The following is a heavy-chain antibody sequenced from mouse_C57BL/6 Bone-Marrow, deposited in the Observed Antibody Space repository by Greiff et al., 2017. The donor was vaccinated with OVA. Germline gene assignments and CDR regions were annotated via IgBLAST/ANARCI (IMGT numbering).Heavy chain of an antibody. CDR2: IYWDDDK. D-gene: IGHD2-4*01. V-gene: IGHV8-12*01. Sequence: QVTLKESGPGILQPSQTLSLTCSFSGFSLSTSGMGVSWIRQPSGKGLEWLAHIYWDDDKRYNPFLRSRPTISKDTSRSQVFHKITSVDTADTATYYCARDYEYDGWYFDDWGTGTTVTVSS. CDR3: ARDYEYDGWYFDD. CDR1: GFSLSTSGMG. J-gene: IGHJ1*03.